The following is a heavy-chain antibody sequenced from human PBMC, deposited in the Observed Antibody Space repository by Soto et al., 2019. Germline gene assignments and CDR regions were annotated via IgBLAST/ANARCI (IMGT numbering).Heavy chain of an antibody. J-gene: IGHJ3*02. CDR1: GGSISSSSYY. Sequence: SETLSLTCTVSGGSISSSSYYWGWIRQPPGKGLEWIGSVYYSGSTYYNPSLKSRVTISVDTSKNQFSLRLSSVTAADTAVYYCARIVATPGDDAFDIWGQGTMVTVS. CDR2: VYYSGST. CDR3: ARIVATPGDDAFDI. V-gene: IGHV4-39*01. D-gene: IGHD5-12*01.